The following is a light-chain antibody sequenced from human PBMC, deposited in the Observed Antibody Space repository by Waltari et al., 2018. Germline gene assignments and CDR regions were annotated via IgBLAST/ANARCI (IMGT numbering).Light chain of an antibody. V-gene: IGKV1-9*01. CDR3: QQRIHYLWT. CDR1: QGISSY. Sequence: DIQLTQSPSFLSASVGDRVTITCRASQGISSYLAWYQQKPGKAPELLIYSASTLQSGVPSRFSASGSGTEFTLTISSLQPEDFATYHCQQRIHYLWTFGQGTKVEI. CDR2: SAS. J-gene: IGKJ1*01.